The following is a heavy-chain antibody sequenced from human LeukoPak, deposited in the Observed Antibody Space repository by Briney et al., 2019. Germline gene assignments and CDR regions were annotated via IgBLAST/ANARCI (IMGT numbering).Heavy chain of an antibody. J-gene: IGHJ4*02. D-gene: IGHD6-19*01. CDR3: AKVTGSGYSSGWSVVDY. Sequence: GGSLRLSCSASGFTFSSSAMHWVRQAPGKGLEWVAVISYDGSNKYYADSVKGRFTISRDNSKNTLYLQMNSLRAEDTAVYYCAKVTGSGYSSGWSVVDYWGQGTLVTVSS. V-gene: IGHV3-30-3*01. CDR1: GFTFSSSA. CDR2: ISYDGSNK.